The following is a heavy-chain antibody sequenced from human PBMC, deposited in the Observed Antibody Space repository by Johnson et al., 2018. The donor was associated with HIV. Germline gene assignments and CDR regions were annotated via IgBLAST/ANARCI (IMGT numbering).Heavy chain of an antibody. CDR2: ISSSGSTI. J-gene: IGHJ3*02. CDR3: TTVTEGSYFDSGSYFDI. D-gene: IGHD3-10*01. V-gene: IGHV3-11*01. Sequence: QVQLVESGGGLVKPGGSLRLSCAASGFTFSDYDMSWIRQAPGKGLEWVSFISSSGSTIYYADSVKGRFTISRDNAKNSLYLQMNSLKTEDTAVYYCTTVTEGSYFDSGSYFDIWGQGTMVTVSS. CDR1: GFTFSDYD.